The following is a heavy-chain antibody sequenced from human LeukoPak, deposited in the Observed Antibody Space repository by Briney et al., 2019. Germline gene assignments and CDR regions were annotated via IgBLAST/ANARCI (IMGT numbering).Heavy chain of an antibody. V-gene: IGHV3-30*03. D-gene: IGHD3-9*01. CDR2: ISYDGSNK. CDR1: GFTFSSYG. J-gene: IGHJ5*02. CDR3: ARDMGRYDIFTGS. Sequence: GRSLRLSCAASGFTFSSYGMHWVRQAPGKGLEWVAVISYDGSNKYYADSVKGRFTISRDNSKNTLYLQMNSLRAEDTAVYYCARDMGRYDIFTGSWGQGTPVTVSS.